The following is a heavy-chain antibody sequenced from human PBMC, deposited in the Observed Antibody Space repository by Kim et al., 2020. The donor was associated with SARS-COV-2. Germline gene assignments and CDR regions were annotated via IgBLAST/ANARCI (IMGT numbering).Heavy chain of an antibody. CDR3: ARDRGYCSGDRCSASNYFDY. V-gene: IGHV3-30*03. Sequence: GGSLRLSCAASGFTFSRYVMHWVRQAPGKGLEWVAVMSNDGSNKNYADSVKGRFTISRDNSKNTLYLQMNSLRAEDTAVYYCARDRGYCSGDRCSASNYFDYWGQGTLVTVSS. D-gene: IGHD2-15*01. J-gene: IGHJ4*02. CDR2: MSNDGSNK. CDR1: GFTFSRYV.